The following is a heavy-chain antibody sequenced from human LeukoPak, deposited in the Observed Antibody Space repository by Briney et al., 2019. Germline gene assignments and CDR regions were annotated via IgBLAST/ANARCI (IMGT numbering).Heavy chain of an antibody. D-gene: IGHD6-13*01. CDR3: ARERGIAAAGRLYNWFDP. CDR1: GYTSTAYY. CDR2: INPNSGGT. J-gene: IGHJ5*02. V-gene: IGHV1-2*02. Sequence: ASVKVSCKASGYTSTAYYMHWVRQAPGPGVEWMGWINPNSGGTNYAQKFQGRVTMTRDTSISTAYIELSRLRSDDTAVYYCARERGIAAAGRLYNWFDPWGQGTLVTVSS.